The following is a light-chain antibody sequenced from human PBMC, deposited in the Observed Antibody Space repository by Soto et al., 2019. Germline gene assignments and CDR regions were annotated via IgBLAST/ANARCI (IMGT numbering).Light chain of an antibody. CDR3: QQYNNWHPVT. J-gene: IGKJ1*01. CDR2: GAS. Sequence: ETVMTQSPATLSVSPGQISTLSCWASQSVNSNLAWYQQKLGQAPRLLIYGASTRATGIPARFSGSGSGTEFTLTISSLQSEDFAVYYCQQYNNWHPVTFGQGTKVDIK. V-gene: IGKV3-15*01. CDR1: QSVNSN.